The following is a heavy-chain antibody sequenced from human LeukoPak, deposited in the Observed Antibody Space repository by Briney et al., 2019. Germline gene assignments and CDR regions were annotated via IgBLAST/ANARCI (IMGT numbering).Heavy chain of an antibody. Sequence: PSETLSLTCTVSGGSISSSSYYWGWIRQPPGKGLEWIGSIYYSGSTYYNPSLKSRVTISVDTSKNQFSLKLSSVTAADTAVYYCARDANGGSWSPNWFDPWGQGTLVTVSS. CDR2: IYYSGST. V-gene: IGHV4-39*07. D-gene: IGHD2-15*01. CDR3: ARDANGGSWSPNWFDP. J-gene: IGHJ5*02. CDR1: GGSISSSSYY.